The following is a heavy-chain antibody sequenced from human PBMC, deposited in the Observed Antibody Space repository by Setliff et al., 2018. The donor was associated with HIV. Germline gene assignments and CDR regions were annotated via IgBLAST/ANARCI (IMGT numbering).Heavy chain of an antibody. CDR3: ARATGPGYYFDY. Sequence: PSETLSLTCSVSDDSISSGVYYWSWIRQPPGKGLEWIGEINHSGSTNYNSSLKSRVTISVDTSKNQFSLMLSSVTAADTALYYCARATGPGYYFDYWGQGTLVTVSS. D-gene: IGHD3-10*01. V-gene: IGHV4-34*01. J-gene: IGHJ4*02. CDR2: INHSGST. CDR1: DDSISSGVYY.